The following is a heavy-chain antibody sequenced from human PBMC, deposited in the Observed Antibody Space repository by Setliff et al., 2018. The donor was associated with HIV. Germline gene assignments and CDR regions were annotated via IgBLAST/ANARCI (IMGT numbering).Heavy chain of an antibody. CDR1: GDSVNDRSYF. CDR2: FYYNGDS. J-gene: IGHJ4*02. D-gene: IGHD2-21*01. Sequence: SETLSLTCTVSGDSVNDRSYFWGWIRQPPGKGLEWIGTFYYNGDSHYNPSLKSRVVISLDTSKNQFSLRLSSVTAADTAAYYCASRCGGDFWGQGTLVTVSS. V-gene: IGHV4-39*07. CDR3: ASRCGGDF.